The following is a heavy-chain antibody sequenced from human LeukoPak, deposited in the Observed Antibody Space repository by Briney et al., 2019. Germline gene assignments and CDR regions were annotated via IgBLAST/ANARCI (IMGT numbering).Heavy chain of an antibody. CDR1: GFTFDDYA. J-gene: IGHJ4*02. CDR2: ISWNSGSI. Sequence: GGSLRLSCAASGFTFDDYAMHWVRQAPGKGLGWVSGISWNSGSIGYADSVKGRFTISRDNAKNSLYLQMNSLRAEDTALYYCAKTDRGSVDFSAKFDYWGQGTLVTVSS. CDR3: AKTDRGSVDFSAKFDY. D-gene: IGHD4/OR15-4a*01. V-gene: IGHV3-9*01.